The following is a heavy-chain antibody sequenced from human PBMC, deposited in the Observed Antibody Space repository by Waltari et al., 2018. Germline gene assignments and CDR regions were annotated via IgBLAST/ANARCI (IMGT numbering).Heavy chain of an antibody. CDR2: ISWDGGRT. D-gene: IGHD1-20*01. CDR3: AKDEDNSYYYGMDV. CDR1: GFPFDDYA. Sequence: EVQLVESGGVVVQPGGSLRLSCAASGFPFDDYAMHWVRHAPGTGLDWVSLISWDGGRTYYADSVKGRFTISRDNSKNSLYLQMNSLRAEDTALYYCAKDEDNSYYYGMDVWGQGTTVTVSS. V-gene: IGHV3-43D*04. J-gene: IGHJ6*02.